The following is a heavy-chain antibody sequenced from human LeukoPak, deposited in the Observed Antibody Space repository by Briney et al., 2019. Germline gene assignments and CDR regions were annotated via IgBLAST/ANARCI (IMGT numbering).Heavy chain of an antibody. V-gene: IGHV4-34*01. CDR1: GGSFSGYY. CDR3: ARRRSRNPWIQPSYYFDY. J-gene: IGHJ4*02. Sequence: SETLSLTCAVYGGSFSGYYWSWIRQPPGKGLEWIGEINHSGSTNYNPSLKSRVTISVDTSKNQFSLKLSSVTAADTAVYYCARRRSRNPWIQPSYYFDYWGQGTLVTVSS. D-gene: IGHD5-18*01. CDR2: INHSGST.